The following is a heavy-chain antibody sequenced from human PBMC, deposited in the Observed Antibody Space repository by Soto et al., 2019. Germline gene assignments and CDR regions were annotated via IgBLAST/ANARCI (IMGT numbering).Heavy chain of an antibody. D-gene: IGHD3-22*01. CDR2: IYYSGST. V-gene: IGHV4-61*01. Sequence: PSETLSLTCTVSGGSVSSGSYYWSWIRQPPGKGLEWIGYIYYSGSTNYNPSLKSRVTISVDTSKNQFSLKLSSVTAADTAVYYCAREGTYDSSGYYFNYFDYWGQGTLVTVSS. J-gene: IGHJ4*02. CDR1: GGSVSSGSYY. CDR3: AREGTYDSSGYYFNYFDY.